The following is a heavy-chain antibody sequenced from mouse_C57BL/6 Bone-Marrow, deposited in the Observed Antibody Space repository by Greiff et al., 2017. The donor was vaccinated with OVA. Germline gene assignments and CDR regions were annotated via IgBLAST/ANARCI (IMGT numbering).Heavy chain of an antibody. V-gene: IGHV1-72*01. D-gene: IGHD1-1*01. CDR3: ARPGYYYGSSYWYFDV. CDR1: CSTFTSYW. Sequence: VPLQQPGAELVTPGASVKLSCKASCSTFTSYWLPWVKQRPGRGLSWIGRIDPNSGGTKYNEKFKSKATLTVDKPSSTAYMQLSSLTSEDSAVYYCARPGYYYGSSYWYFDVWGTGTTVTVSS. CDR2: IDPNSGGT. J-gene: IGHJ1*03.